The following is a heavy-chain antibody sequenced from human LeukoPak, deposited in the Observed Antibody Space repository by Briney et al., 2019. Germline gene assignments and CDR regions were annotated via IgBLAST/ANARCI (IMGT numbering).Heavy chain of an antibody. CDR3: ARDGRGGHNDY. J-gene: IGHJ4*02. CDR2: IREDGSEK. Sequence: GGSLRLSCAASGFRLSDHWMSWVRQAPGKGLEWVATIREDGSEKKYMDSVKGRFTISRDNAKNSVYLQMNSLRAEDTAVYYCARDGRGGHNDYWGQGTLVTVSS. V-gene: IGHV3-7*01. D-gene: IGHD1-1*01. CDR1: GFRLSDHW.